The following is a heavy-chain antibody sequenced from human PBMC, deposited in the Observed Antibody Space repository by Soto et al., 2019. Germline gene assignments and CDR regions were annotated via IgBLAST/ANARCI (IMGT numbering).Heavy chain of an antibody. CDR3: AKDSLGWDFWSGYYMARYYYYGMDV. J-gene: IGHJ6*02. D-gene: IGHD3-3*01. Sequence: GGSLRLSCAASGFTFSSYAMSWVRQAPGKGLEWVSAISGSGGSTYYADSVKGRFTISRDNSKNTLYLQMNSLRAEDTAVYYCAKDSLGWDFWSGYYMARYYYYGMDVWGQGTTVTVSS. CDR2: ISGSGGST. V-gene: IGHV3-23*01. CDR1: GFTFSSYA.